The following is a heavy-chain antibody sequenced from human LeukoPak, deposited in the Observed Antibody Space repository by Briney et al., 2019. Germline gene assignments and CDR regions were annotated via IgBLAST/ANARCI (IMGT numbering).Heavy chain of an antibody. Sequence: GGSLRLSCAASGFTFSSFGMNWVRQAPMKGLEWVSYISSSSSTIYYADSVKGRFTISRDNAKNSLYLQMNSLRAEDTAVYYCARVAPKGTVVVPGAADYWGQGTLVTVSS. J-gene: IGHJ4*02. CDR1: GFTFSSFG. CDR3: ARVAPKGTVVVPGAADY. D-gene: IGHD2-2*01. V-gene: IGHV3-48*01. CDR2: ISSSSSTI.